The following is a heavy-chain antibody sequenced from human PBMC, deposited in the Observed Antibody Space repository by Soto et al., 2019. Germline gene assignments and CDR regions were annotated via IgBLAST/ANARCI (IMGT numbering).Heavy chain of an antibody. CDR2: ISNDGSSE. Sequence: QVQLVESGGSVVQPGRSMRLSCAASGFTFNKYGMHWVHQAPGKGLEWLAAISNDGSSEYYADSVLGRFTISRDNPKNTLYPQMNTLKSEDTGVYTSANQEPGSDLAYWGQGTRVTVSS. CDR3: ANQEPGSDLAY. V-gene: IGHV3-30*18. CDR1: GFTFNKYG. J-gene: IGHJ4*02. D-gene: IGHD3-10*01.